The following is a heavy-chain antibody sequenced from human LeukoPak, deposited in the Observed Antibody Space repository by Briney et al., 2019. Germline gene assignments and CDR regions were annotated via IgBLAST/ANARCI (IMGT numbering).Heavy chain of an antibody. Sequence: GGSLRLSCAASGFTFSNTWMNWVRQPPGKGLEWVGRIQSKSDGGTTEYAAHVKGRFTISRDDSKTTLYLQMNSLKTEDTAVYYCATLTVRGVINIWGQGTLVTVSS. J-gene: IGHJ4*02. D-gene: IGHD3-10*01. CDR2: IQSKSDGGTT. CDR1: GFTFSNTW. V-gene: IGHV3-15*01. CDR3: ATLTVRGVINI.